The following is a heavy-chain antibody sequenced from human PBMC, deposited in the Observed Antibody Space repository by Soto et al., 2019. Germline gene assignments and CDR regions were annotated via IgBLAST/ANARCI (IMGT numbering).Heavy chain of an antibody. J-gene: IGHJ6*01. Sequence: KGLEWVAVISYDGSNKYYADSVKGRFTISRDNSKNTLYLQMNSLRAEDTAVYYSARDLHKKWLVRYYYYVMAVWRKGTTVIVTS. V-gene: IGHV3-30-3*01. CDR3: ARDLHKKWLVRYYYYVMAV. D-gene: IGHD6-19*01. CDR2: ISYDGSNK.